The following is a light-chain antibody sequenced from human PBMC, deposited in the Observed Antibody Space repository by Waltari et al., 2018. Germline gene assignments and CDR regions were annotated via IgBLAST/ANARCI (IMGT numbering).Light chain of an antibody. V-gene: IGLV1-51*01. CDR1: SSNIGNYF. CDR3: ATWDNSLTAVV. CDR2: DNN. Sequence: QSVLTQPPSVSAAPGQKVTIPCSVSSSNIGNYFVSWYHQLPGATPKLLIYDNNKRPSGIPDRFSASKSGTSATLDITGLQIGDEADYYCATWDNSLTAVVFGGGTKLTGL. J-gene: IGLJ2*01.